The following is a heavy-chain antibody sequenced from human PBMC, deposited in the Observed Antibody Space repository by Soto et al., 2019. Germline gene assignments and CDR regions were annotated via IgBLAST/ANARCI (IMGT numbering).Heavy chain of an antibody. CDR1: GFTFSSHW. D-gene: IGHD5-12*01. Sequence: EVQLVESGGTLVQPGGSLRLSCAASGFTFSSHWMSWVRQAPGKGLEWVANTKRDGSEKNYVDSVKGRFTISRDNAKNSLYLQMDSLRVEDTAVYYCARDWRDGYNYCFDYWGQGTLVTVSS. V-gene: IGHV3-7*05. CDR2: TKRDGSEK. CDR3: ARDWRDGYNYCFDY. J-gene: IGHJ4*02.